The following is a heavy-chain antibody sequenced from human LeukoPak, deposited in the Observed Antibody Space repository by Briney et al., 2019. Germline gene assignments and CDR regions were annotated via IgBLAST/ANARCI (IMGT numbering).Heavy chain of an antibody. Sequence: PGGSLRLSCAASGFPFRSYAMSWVRQAPGKGLEWVSAISGSGGSTYYADSVKGRFTISRDNSKNTLYLQMNSLRAEDTAVYYCAKGGSYYDSSGYFWGQGTLVTVSS. D-gene: IGHD3-22*01. CDR3: AKGGSYYDSSGYF. V-gene: IGHV3-23*01. CDR2: ISGSGGST. CDR1: GFPFRSYA. J-gene: IGHJ4*02.